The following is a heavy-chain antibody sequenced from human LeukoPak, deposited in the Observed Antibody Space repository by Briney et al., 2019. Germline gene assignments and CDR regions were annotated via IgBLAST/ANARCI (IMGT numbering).Heavy chain of an antibody. V-gene: IGHV3-9*01. J-gene: IGHJ5*02. Sequence: PGRSLRLSCAASGFTFDDYAMHWVRQAPGKGLEWVSGISWNSGSIGYADSVKGRFTISRDNAKNSLYLQMNSLRAGDTAVYYCARVKNGDYGPNWFDPWGQGTLVTVSS. CDR3: ARVKNGDYGPNWFDP. CDR2: ISWNSGSI. D-gene: IGHD4-17*01. CDR1: GFTFDDYA.